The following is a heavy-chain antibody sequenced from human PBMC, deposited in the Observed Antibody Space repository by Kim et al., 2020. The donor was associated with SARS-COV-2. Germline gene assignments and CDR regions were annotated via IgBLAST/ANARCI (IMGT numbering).Heavy chain of an antibody. V-gene: IGHV1-18*01. Sequence: ASVKVSCKASGYTFTSYGISWVRQAPGQGLEWMGWISAYNGNTNYAQKLQGRVTMTTDTSTSTAYMELRSLRSDDTAVYYCARDLYCSSTSCYTKPQFDYWGQGTLVTVSS. J-gene: IGHJ4*02. D-gene: IGHD2-2*02. CDR2: ISAYNGNT. CDR1: GYTFTSYG. CDR3: ARDLYCSSTSCYTKPQFDY.